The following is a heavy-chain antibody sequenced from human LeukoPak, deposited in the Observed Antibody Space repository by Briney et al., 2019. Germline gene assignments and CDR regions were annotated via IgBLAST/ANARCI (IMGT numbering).Heavy chain of an antibody. V-gene: IGHV4-59*01. D-gene: IGHD2-15*01. CDR1: GGSISSYY. Sequence: PSETLSLTCAVYGGSISSYYWSWIRQPPGKGLEWIGYIYYSGSTNYNPSLKSRVTISVDTSKNQFSLKLSSVTAADTAVYYCARGGNCSGGSCYSDRGWFDPWGQGILVTVSS. J-gene: IGHJ5*02. CDR2: IYYSGST. CDR3: ARGGNCSGGSCYSDRGWFDP.